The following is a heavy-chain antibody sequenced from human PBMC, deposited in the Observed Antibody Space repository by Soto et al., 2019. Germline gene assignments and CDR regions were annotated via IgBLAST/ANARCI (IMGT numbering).Heavy chain of an antibody. CDR1: GGSISSYY. CDR2: IYHSGST. CDR3: ARQMRGATISIYYYGMDV. D-gene: IGHD5-12*01. J-gene: IGHJ6*02. Sequence: SETLSLTCTVSGGSISSYYWSWIRQPPGKGLEWSGYIYHSGSTNYNPSLKSRVTISVDTSKHQFSLKLSSVTAADTAVYYCARQMRGATISIYYYGMDVWGQGTTVTVSS. V-gene: IGHV4-59*01.